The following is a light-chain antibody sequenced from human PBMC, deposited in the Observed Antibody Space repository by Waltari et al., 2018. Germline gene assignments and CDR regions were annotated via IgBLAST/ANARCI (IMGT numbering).Light chain of an antibody. J-gene: IGKJ1*01. CDR1: QSVSSSY. CDR2: GAS. V-gene: IGKV3-20*01. CDR3: QQYGSSPLT. Sequence: IVFTQSPGTLSLSQGERATLSCRASQSVSSSYLAWYQQKPGQAPRLLIYGASSRATGIPDRFSGSGSGTDFTLTISRLEPEDFAVYYCQQYGSSPLTFGQGTKVEIK.